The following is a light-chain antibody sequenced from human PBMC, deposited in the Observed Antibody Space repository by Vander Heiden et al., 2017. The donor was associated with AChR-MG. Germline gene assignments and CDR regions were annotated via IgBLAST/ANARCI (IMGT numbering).Light chain of an antibody. V-gene: IGKV4-1*01. J-gene: IGKJ2*01. CDR3: QQYYSEPLT. CDR1: QSLLSNNKDF. Sequence: IVMTPSPDSLAVSLGERATINCKSSQSLLSNNKDFLAWFQQRPGQPPKLLLYWASTRASGAPDRFSGAGSGTDFTLTISNLQAEDVAVYYCQQYYSEPLTFGQGTKLQVK. CDR2: WAS.